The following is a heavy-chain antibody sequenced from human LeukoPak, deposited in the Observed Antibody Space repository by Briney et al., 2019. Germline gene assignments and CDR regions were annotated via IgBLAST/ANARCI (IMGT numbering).Heavy chain of an antibody. CDR3: AAVVPAAMYPYY. CDR1: GFTFSSYA. CDR2: TSYDGSNK. J-gene: IGHJ4*02. V-gene: IGHV3-30-3*01. Sequence: GGSLRLSCAASGFTFSSYAMHWVRQAPGKGLEWVAVTSYDGSNKYYADSVKGRFTISRDNSKNTLYLQMNSLRAEDTAVYYCAAVVPAAMYPYYWGQGTLVTVSS. D-gene: IGHD2-2*01.